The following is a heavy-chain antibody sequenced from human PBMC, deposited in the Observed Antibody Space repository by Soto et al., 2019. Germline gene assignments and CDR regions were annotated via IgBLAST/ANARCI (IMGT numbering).Heavy chain of an antibody. D-gene: IGHD4-4*01. CDR1: GGTFSSYA. CDR3: AEEMLTVTTCRHLANYYYYYGMDV. CDR2: IIPIFGTA. Sequence: SVKVSCKASGGTFSSYAISWVRQAPGQGLEWMGGIIPIFGTAKYAQKFQGRVTITADESTSTAYMELSSLRSEDTAVYYCAEEMLTVTTCRHLANYYYYYGMDVWGQGTTVTVSS. V-gene: IGHV1-69*13. J-gene: IGHJ6*02.